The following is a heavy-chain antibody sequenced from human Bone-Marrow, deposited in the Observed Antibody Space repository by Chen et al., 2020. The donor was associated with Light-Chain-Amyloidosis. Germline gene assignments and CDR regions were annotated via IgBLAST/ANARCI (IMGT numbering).Heavy chain of an antibody. CDR3: ARDLRKGYYFDY. Sequence: QVQLVASGGGVVQPGRSLRLSCAASGFIFSTYGMHWVRQAPGKGLEWVAVIWFDGSNKNYVDSVKGRFTISRDNSKNTLYLQMNSLRAEDTAVYYCARDLRKGYYFDYWGQGTLVTVSS. J-gene: IGHJ4*02. V-gene: IGHV3-33*08. CDR2: IWFDGSNK. CDR1: GFIFSTYG.